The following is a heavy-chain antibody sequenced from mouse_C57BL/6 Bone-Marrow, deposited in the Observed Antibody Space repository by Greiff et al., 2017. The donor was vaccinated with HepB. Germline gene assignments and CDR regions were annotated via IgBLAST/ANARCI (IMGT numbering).Heavy chain of an antibody. D-gene: IGHD1-1*01. J-gene: IGHJ3*01. V-gene: IGHV14-4*01. CDR3: ATLSYYDGSSNGGFAY. Sequence: VQLQQSGAELVRPGASVKLSCTASGFNIKDDYMHWVKQRPEQGLEWIGWIDPENGDTEYASKFQGKATITADTSSNTAYLQLSSLTSEDTAVYYCATLSYYDGSSNGGFAYGGQGTRVTVSA. CDR2: IDPENGDT. CDR1: GFNIKDDY.